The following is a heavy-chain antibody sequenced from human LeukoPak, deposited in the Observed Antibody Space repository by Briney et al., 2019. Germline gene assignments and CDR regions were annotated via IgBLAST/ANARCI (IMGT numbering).Heavy chain of an antibody. J-gene: IGHJ5*02. CDR1: GGSISSGDYY. V-gene: IGHV4-30-4*08. D-gene: IGHD2-2*01. CDR3: ARGEVVVVPAARGWFDP. Sequence: SQTLSLTCTVSGGSISSGDYYWSWIRQPPGKGLEWIGEINHSGSTNYNPSLKSRVTISVDTSKNQFSLKLSSVTAADTAVYYCARGEVVVVPAARGWFDPWGQGTLVTVSS. CDR2: INHSGST.